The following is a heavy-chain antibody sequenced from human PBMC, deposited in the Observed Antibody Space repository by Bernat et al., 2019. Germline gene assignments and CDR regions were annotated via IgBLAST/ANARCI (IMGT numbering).Heavy chain of an antibody. Sequence: EVQLVESGGDLVQPGGSLRLSCAASGFTFSGYWMTWVRQAPGEGLEWVANIRQDGGEKYYVDSVKGRFTISRDNSKNSLYLQMNSLRTEDTALYYCAKAHEFGELFPDYWGQGTLVTVSS. V-gene: IGHV3-7*03. CDR1: GFTFSGYW. CDR3: AKAHEFGELFPDY. J-gene: IGHJ4*02. D-gene: IGHD3-10*01. CDR2: IRQDGGEK.